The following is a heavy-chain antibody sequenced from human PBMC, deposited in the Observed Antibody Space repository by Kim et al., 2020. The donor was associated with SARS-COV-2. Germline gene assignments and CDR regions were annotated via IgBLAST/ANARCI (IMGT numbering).Heavy chain of an antibody. CDR3: ASPITFGGAGAFDI. CDR2: IIPIFGTA. CDR1: GGTFSSYA. D-gene: IGHD3-16*01. Sequence: SVKVSCKASGGTFSSYAISWVRQAPGQGLEWMGGIIPIFGTANYAQKFQGRVTITADESTSTAYMELSSLRSEDTAVYYCASPITFGGAGAFDIWGQGTMVTVSS. J-gene: IGHJ3*02. V-gene: IGHV1-69*13.